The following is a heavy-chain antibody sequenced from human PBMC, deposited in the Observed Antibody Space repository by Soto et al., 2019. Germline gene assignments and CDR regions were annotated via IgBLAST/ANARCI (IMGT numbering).Heavy chain of an antibody. V-gene: IGHV3-23*01. J-gene: IGHJ6*02. Sequence: EVQLLESGGGLVQPGGSLRLSCAASGFTFSSYAMSWVRQAPGKGLEWVSAISGSGGSTYYADSVKGRFTISRDNSKTTVYLQMDSLGAEDTAGYYCAKDEVGAVYYSDCGMDVWGQGTTVTVSS. CDR1: GFTFSSYA. D-gene: IGHD1-26*01. CDR2: ISGSGGST. CDR3: AKDEVGAVYYSDCGMDV.